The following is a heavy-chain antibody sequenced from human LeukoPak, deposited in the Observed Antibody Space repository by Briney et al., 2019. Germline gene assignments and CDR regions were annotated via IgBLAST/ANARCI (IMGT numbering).Heavy chain of an antibody. D-gene: IGHD3-9*01. CDR2: IRQDGSEK. CDR3: ARSYNVLTAFDY. V-gene: IGHV3-7*03. CDR1: GFTFSSYS. Sequence: GGSLRLSCAASGFTFSSYSMNWVRQAPGKGLEWVANIRQDGSEKYYVDSVKGRFTISRDNADNSLYLQMNSLKPEDTAVYYCARSYNVLTAFDYWGQGTLVTVSS. J-gene: IGHJ4*02.